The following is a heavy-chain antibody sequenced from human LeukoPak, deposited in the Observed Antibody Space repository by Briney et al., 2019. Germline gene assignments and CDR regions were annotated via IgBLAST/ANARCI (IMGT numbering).Heavy chain of an antibody. J-gene: IGHJ4*02. V-gene: IGHV1-69*05. Sequence: PVKVSCKASGYTFTGYYMHWVRQAPGQGLEWMGGIIPIFGTANYAQKFQGRVTITTDESTSTAYMELSSLRSEDTAVYYCARRGGNEISYFDYWGQGTLVTVSS. D-gene: IGHD4-23*01. CDR3: ARRGGNEISYFDY. CDR1: GYTFTGYY. CDR2: IIPIFGTA.